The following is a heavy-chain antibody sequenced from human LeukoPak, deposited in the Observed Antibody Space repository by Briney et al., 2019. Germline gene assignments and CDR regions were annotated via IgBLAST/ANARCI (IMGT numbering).Heavy chain of an antibody. J-gene: IGHJ3*01. CDR2: IKQDGSEK. CDR1: GFTFSNYW. V-gene: IGHV3-7*05. D-gene: IGHD3-16*01. CDR3: ARDYDYIWGSHDAFDL. Sequence: GGSLRLSCAASGFTFSNYWMIWVRQAPGKGLEWVGNIKQDGSEKRYADSVRGRFSISRDNAQTSLYLQMNSLRAEDTAIYYCARDYDYIWGSHDAFDLWGQGTVVTVSS.